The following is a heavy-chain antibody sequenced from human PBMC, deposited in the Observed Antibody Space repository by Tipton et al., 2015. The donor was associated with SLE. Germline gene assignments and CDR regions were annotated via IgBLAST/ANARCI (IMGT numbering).Heavy chain of an antibody. J-gene: IGHJ2*01. D-gene: IGHD1-26*01. CDR2: LFTTGST. V-gene: IGHV4-61*02. CDR3: ARVDRGPRYFDV. Sequence: TLSLTCTVSGGSLPPCCYYCRWVRQPAGKGLGWIGRLFTTGSTYYNPSLKSRVRMSVDTSKNQFSLRLSSVTAADTAVYYCARVDRGPRYFDVWGRGTLVTVSS. CDR1: GGSLPPCCYY.